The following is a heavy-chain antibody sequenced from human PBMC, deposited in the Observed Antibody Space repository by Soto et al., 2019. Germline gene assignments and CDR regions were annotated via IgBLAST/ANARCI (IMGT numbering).Heavy chain of an antibody. Sequence: ASVKVSCKGSGYTLTSYYLHWVRQAPGQGPEWMGIINPSGGITNDAQKFQDRVTMTSDTSTSTVYMELSSLGSEDTAVYYCARGISTTRYYYYYGMDVWGQGTTVTVSS. CDR3: ARGISTTRYYYYYGMDV. CDR2: INPSGGIT. D-gene: IGHD2-2*01. V-gene: IGHV1-46*01. J-gene: IGHJ6*02. CDR1: GYTLTSYY.